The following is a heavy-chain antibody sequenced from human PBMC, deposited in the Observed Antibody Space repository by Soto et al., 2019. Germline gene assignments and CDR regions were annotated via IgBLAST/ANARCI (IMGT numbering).Heavy chain of an antibody. V-gene: IGHV6-1*01. CDR3: AKGSSSWHADCSGGSCYSGPRQKHYYYYYGMDV. CDR1: VDSVSSNSAA. Sequence: PSQTLSLTCAISVDSVSSNSAAWNWIRQSPSRGLEWLGRTYYRSKWYNDYAVSVKSRITINPDTSKNQFSLQLNSVTPEDTAVYYCAKGSSSWHADCSGGSCYSGPRQKHYYYYYGMDVWGQGTTVNVSS. CDR2: TYYRSKWYN. D-gene: IGHD2-15*01. J-gene: IGHJ6*02.